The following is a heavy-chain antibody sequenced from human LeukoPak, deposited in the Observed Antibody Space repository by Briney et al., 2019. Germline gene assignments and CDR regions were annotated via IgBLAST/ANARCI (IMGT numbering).Heavy chain of an antibody. Sequence: GGSLRLSCAASGFTLSSYWMSWVRQAPGKGLEWVANIKQDGSEKYYVDSVKGRFTISRDNAKNSLYLQMNSLRAEDTAVYYCARDMGSGSYYPFDYWGQGTLVTVSS. D-gene: IGHD3-10*01. J-gene: IGHJ4*02. CDR3: ARDMGSGSYYPFDY. CDR2: IKQDGSEK. CDR1: GFTLSSYW. V-gene: IGHV3-7*01.